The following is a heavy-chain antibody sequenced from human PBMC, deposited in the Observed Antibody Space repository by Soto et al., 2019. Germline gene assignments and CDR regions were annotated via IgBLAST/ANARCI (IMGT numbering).Heavy chain of an antibody. V-gene: IGHV5-51*01. CDR3: ARPEQPVTMRSFDT. CDR2: IYPGDSDT. Sequence: GESLKISCKGSGYSFTTYWIGWVRQMPGKGLEWMGMIYPGDSDTRYSPSFQGQVTISADKSISTAYLQWSSLKASDTAMYYCARPEQPVTMRSFDTWGQGTMVTVSS. D-gene: IGHD2-2*01. J-gene: IGHJ3*02. CDR1: GYSFTTYW.